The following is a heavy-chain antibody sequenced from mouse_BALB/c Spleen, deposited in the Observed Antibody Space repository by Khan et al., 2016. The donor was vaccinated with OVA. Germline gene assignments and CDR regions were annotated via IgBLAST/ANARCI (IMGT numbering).Heavy chain of an antibody. Sequence: EVQLQESGPGLVKPSQSLSLTCTVTGYSITSDYAWNWIRQFPRNKLEWMGYISYSGSTSYNPSLKSRISITRDTSKNQFFLQLNSVTTADTATYFCARAGYEAWFAYWGQGTLVTVSA. V-gene: IGHV3-2*02. J-gene: IGHJ3*01. CDR2: ISYSGST. CDR1: GYSITSDYA. CDR3: ARAGYEAWFAY. D-gene: IGHD2-14*01.